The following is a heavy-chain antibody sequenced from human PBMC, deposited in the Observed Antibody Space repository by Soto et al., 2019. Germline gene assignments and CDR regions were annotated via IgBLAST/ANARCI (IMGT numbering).Heavy chain of an antibody. CDR2: INPSGGTT. Sequence: QVQLVQSGAEVKKPGASVKVSCKASGYTLTSYYMHWVRQAPGQGLEWMGIINPSGGTTTYAQKFQGRVTVTRDTSTSTVYMELSSLKSEDTAVYYCAREGSGSPNGYWGQGTLVTVSS. CDR1: GYTLTSYY. J-gene: IGHJ4*02. D-gene: IGHD2-8*01. V-gene: IGHV1-46*01. CDR3: AREGSGSPNGY.